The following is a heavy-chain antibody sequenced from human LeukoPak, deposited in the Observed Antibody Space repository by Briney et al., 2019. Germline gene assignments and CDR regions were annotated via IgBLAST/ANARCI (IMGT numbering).Heavy chain of an antibody. CDR3: AREGGPYRPLDY. CDR1: GGSISTTNW. V-gene: IGHV4-4*02. Sequence: SETLSLTCGVSGGSISTTNWWTWVRQPPGEGLEWIGEVHLSGRTHYNPSLESRVTMSVDMSENHISLRLTSVTAADTAVYYRAREGGPYRPLDYSGQGTLVTVSS. CDR2: VHLSGRT. J-gene: IGHJ4*02.